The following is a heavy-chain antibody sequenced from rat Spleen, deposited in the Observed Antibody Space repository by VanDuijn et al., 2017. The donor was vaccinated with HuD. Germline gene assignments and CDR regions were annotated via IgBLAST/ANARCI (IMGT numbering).Heavy chain of an antibody. J-gene: IGHJ3*01. Sequence: QVQLKESGPGLVQPSQTLSLTCTVSGFSLSSYGVIWVRQPPGKGLEWMGVIWGNGNTNYNSALKSRLSISRDTSKSQVYLKMNSLKTEDTATYYCARDPLHTRFAYWGQGTLVTVSS. CDR1: GFSLSSYG. D-gene: IGHD1-9*01. CDR3: ARDPLHTRFAY. CDR2: IWGNGNT. V-gene: IGHV2-13*01.